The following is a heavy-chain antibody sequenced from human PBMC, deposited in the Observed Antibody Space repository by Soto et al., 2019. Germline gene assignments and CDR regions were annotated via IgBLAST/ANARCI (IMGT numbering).Heavy chain of an antibody. CDR1: GFTFTRYW. Sequence: PGESLKISCKGSGFTFTRYWIAWVRQMPGKGLEWMGIIYPGDSATRYSPSFQGQVAISADKSISTAYLQWSSLKASDTAIYYCARRSGDRSRSYGLDVWGQGTTVTVSS. CDR2: IYPGDSAT. CDR3: ARRSGDRSRSYGLDV. V-gene: IGHV5-51*01. J-gene: IGHJ6*02.